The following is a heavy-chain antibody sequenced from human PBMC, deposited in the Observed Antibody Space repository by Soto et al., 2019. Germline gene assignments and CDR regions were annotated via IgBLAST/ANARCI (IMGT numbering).Heavy chain of an antibody. Sequence: GGSLRLSCATSGLTFSNYAMSWVRQAPGGGLEWVSSTSGSSSTTYYADSVRGRFTISRDRFKNTLYLQMSSLRAEDTALYYCAKNQERELPRVIDFWGQGTLVTVSS. V-gene: IGHV3-23*01. J-gene: IGHJ4*02. D-gene: IGHD1-7*01. CDR3: AKNQERELPRVIDF. CDR1: GLTFSNYA. CDR2: TSGSSSTT.